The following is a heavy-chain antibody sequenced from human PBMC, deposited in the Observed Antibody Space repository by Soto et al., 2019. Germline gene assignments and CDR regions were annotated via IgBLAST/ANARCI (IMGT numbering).Heavy chain of an antibody. CDR1: GFSFGDYA. CDR3: TSTIFGVVIPGGYYYGMDV. CDR2: IRSKVYGGTT. J-gene: IGHJ6*02. V-gene: IGHV3-49*03. Sequence: GGSLRLSCIASGFSFGDYAMRWFRQAPGKGLEWVGFIRSKVYGGTTEYAASVKGRFTISRDDSISIAYLQMNSLKTEDTAVYYCTSTIFGVVIPGGYYYGMDVWGQGTTVTVSS. D-gene: IGHD3-3*01.